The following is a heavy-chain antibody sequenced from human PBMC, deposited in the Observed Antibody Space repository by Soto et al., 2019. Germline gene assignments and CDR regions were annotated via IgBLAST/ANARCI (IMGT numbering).Heavy chain of an antibody. Sequence: PSETLSLTCTVSGGSISSSSYYWGWIRQPPGKGLEWIGSIYYSGSTYYNPSLKSRVTISVDTSKNQFSLKLSSVTAADTAVYYCAIYYPGYYYYGMDVWRHGTPVTAP. CDR1: GGSISSSSYY. D-gene: IGHD1-26*01. CDR2: IYYSGST. V-gene: IGHV4-39*01. J-gene: IGHJ6*02. CDR3: AIYYPGYYYYGMDV.